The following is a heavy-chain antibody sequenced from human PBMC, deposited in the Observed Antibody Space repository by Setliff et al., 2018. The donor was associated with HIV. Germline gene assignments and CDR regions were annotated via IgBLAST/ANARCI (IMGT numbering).Heavy chain of an antibody. Sequence: PGESLRLSCAASGFTFSTYSINWVRQAPGQGLEWVSFISSSSESISYADSVKGRFTISRDNGKNSLYLRMNSLRAEDTAVYYCAYSLPPGYSYIYDAFDIWGQGTMVTVSS. CDR2: ISSSSESI. CDR3: AYSLPPGYSYIYDAFDI. D-gene: IGHD5-18*01. CDR1: GFTFSTYS. V-gene: IGHV3-48*01. J-gene: IGHJ3*02.